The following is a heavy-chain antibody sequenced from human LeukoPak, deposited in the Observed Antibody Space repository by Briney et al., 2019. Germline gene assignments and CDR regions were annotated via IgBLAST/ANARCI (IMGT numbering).Heavy chain of an antibody. J-gene: IGHJ4*02. V-gene: IGHV3-53*01. D-gene: IGHD6-19*01. CDR1: GFTVSTNY. CDR3: AKVGAVAAVDY. CDR2: IYSGGST. Sequence: GGSLRLSCAASGFTVSTNYMNWVRQAPGKGLEWVSVIYSGGSTYYADSVKGRFTISRDNSKNTLYLQMDGLRVEDTAVYYCAKVGAVAAVDYWGQGTLVTVSS.